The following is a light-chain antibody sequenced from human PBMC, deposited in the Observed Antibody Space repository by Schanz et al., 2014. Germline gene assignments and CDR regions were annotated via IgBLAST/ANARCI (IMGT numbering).Light chain of an antibody. CDR1: SSNIENNY. V-gene: IGLV1-51*01. CDR3: SSYAGSHNYV. Sequence: QSVLTQPPSVSAAPGQKVTISCSGSSSNIENNYVSWYQQFPGTAPKLLIYDNNKRPSGIPDRFSGSKSGTSATLAITGLQAEDEADFYCSSYAGSHNYVFGTGTKLTVL. CDR2: DNN. J-gene: IGLJ1*01.